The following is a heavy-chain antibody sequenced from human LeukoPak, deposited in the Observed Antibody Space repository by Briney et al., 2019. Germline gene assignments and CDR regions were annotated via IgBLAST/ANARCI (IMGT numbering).Heavy chain of an antibody. V-gene: IGHV3-9*01. CDR1: GFTFDDYA. D-gene: IGHD3-10*01. J-gene: IGHJ4*02. CDR2: ISWNSGSI. Sequence: GGSLRLSCAASGFTFDDYAMHWVRQAPGKGLEWVSGISWNSGSIGYADSVKGRFTISRDNAKNSLYLQMNSLRAEDTALYYCAKDMSEWFGELSLDYWGQGTLVTVSS. CDR3: AKDMSEWFGELSLDY.